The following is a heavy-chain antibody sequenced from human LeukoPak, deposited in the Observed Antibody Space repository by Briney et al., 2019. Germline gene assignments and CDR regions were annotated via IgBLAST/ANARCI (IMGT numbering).Heavy chain of an antibody. Sequence: SETLSLTCTVSGGSISSYYWSWIRQPAGKGLEWIGRIYTSGSTNYNPSLKSRVTMSVDTSKNQFSLKLSSVTAADTAVYYCARDQISSPDFGVALPDYWGQGTLVTVSS. CDR2: IYTSGST. CDR3: ARDQISSPDFGVALPDY. CDR1: GGSISSYY. V-gene: IGHV4-4*07. J-gene: IGHJ4*02. D-gene: IGHD3-3*01.